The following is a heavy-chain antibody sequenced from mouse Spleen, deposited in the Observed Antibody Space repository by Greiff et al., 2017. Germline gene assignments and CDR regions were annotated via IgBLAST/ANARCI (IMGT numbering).Heavy chain of an antibody. CDR1: GFTFSSYA. Sequence: EVMLVESGGGLVKPGGSLKLSCAASGFTFSSYAMSWVRQTPEKRLEWVATISSGGSYTYYPDSVKGRFTISRDNAKNTLYLQMSSLRSEDTAMYYCARERVITTAPNAMDYWGQGTSVTVSS. J-gene: IGHJ4*01. CDR3: ARERVITTAPNAMDY. V-gene: IGHV5-9-1*01. CDR2: ISSGGSYT. D-gene: IGHD1-1*01.